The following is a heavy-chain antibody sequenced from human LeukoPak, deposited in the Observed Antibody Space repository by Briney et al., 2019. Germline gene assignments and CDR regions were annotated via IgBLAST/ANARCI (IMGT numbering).Heavy chain of an antibody. CDR1: GFTFSSYW. CDR3: ARFLTGTTLAIDY. J-gene: IGHJ4*02. D-gene: IGHD1-7*01. CDR2: IKQDGSEK. V-gene: IGHV3-7*01. Sequence: GGSLRLSCAASGFTFSSYWMSWVRQAPGKGLEWVANIKQDGSEKYYVDSVKGRFTISRDNAKNSLYLQMNSLRAEDTAVYYCARFLTGTTLAIDYWGQGTLVTVSS.